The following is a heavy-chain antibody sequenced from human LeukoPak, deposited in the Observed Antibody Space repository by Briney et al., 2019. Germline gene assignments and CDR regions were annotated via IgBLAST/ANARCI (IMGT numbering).Heavy chain of an antibody. V-gene: IGHV1-69*13. J-gene: IGHJ4*02. Sequence: ASVKVSCKASGGTFSSYAISWVRQAPGQGLEWMGGIIPIFGTANYAQKFQGRVTITADESTSTAYMELSSLRSEDTAVYYCATGVRWELSDYWGQGTLVTVSS. CDR2: IIPIFGTA. D-gene: IGHD1-26*01. CDR1: GGTFSSYA. CDR3: ATGVRWELSDY.